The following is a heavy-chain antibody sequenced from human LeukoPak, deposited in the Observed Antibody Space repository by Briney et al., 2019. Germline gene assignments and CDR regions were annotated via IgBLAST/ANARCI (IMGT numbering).Heavy chain of an antibody. CDR3: AKDPSRGYCSSTSCDY. J-gene: IGHJ4*02. D-gene: IGHD2-2*01. CDR2: ISTSSDYI. CDR1: GFTFSNYN. Sequence: GGSLRLSCAASGFTFSNYNMNWVRQAPGKGLEWVSSISTSSDYIYYADSVKGRFTISRDNSKNTLYLQMNSLRAEDTAVYYCAKDPSRGYCSSTSCDYWGQGTLVTVSS. V-gene: IGHV3-21*04.